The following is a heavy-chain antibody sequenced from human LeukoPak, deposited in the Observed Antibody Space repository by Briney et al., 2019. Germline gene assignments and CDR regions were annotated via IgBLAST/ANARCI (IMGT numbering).Heavy chain of an antibody. CDR1: GFTFSSYA. CDR2: IYSDGST. D-gene: IGHD3-16*01. V-gene: IGHV3-53*01. J-gene: IGHJ4*02. Sequence: AGGSLRLSCAASGFTFSSYAMSWVRQAPGKGLEWVSVIYSDGSTYYADSVKGRFTISRDNSKNTLDLQMTGLRAEDTAVYYCARERGGGRDSPWFDYWGQGTLVTVSS. CDR3: ARERGGGRDSPWFDY.